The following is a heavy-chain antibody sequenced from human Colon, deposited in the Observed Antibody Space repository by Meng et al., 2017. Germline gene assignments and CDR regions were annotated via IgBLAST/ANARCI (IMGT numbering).Heavy chain of an antibody. D-gene: IGHD2-8*02. CDR3: ARRPTGIDY. CDR2: IIHGGSP. Sequence: QVQLQESGPGLVKPSETLSLTCAVNGGSLSGAYWNWIRQPPGKGLEWIGEIIHGGSPSYNPSLKSRVTTSIDTSKNQLSLMLSSVTAADTAVYYCARRPTGIDYWGQGTLVTVSS. CDR1: GGSLSGAY. J-gene: IGHJ4*02. V-gene: IGHV4-34*12.